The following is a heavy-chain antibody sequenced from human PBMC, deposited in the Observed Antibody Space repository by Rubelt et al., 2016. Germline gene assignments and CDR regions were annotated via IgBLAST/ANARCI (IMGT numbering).Heavy chain of an antibody. CDR1: GFTFSSYV. CDR2: ISVGGDIT. D-gene: IGHD3-22*01. Sequence: VLPGGSLRLSCAASGFTFSSYVMSWVRQAPGKGLEWVSAISVGGDITYYADSVKGRFTISRDNPKNTLYLQMNSLRAEDTAVYYCAKDNSNYYDSSARGFFDYWGQGTLVTVSS. CDR3: AKDNSNYYDSSARGFFDY. J-gene: IGHJ4*02. V-gene: IGHV3-23*01.